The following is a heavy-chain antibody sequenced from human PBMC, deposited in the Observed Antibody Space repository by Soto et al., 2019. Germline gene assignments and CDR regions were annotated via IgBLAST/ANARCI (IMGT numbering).Heavy chain of an antibody. Sequence: EVQLVESGGGLVQPGGPLRLSSAASGFPFSSYWMHWFRQAPGKGLVWVSRINSDGSSTSYADSVKGRFTISRDNAKNTLYLQMNSLRAEDTAVYYCVRTSLVVAAATREDYWGQGTLVTVSS. CDR2: INSDGSST. CDR3: VRTSLVVAAATREDY. V-gene: IGHV3-74*01. D-gene: IGHD2-15*01. J-gene: IGHJ4*02. CDR1: GFPFSSYW.